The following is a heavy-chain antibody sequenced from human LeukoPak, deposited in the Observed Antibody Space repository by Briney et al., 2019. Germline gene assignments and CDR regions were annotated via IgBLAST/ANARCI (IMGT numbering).Heavy chain of an antibody. J-gene: IGHJ4*02. CDR2: IYWNDDK. V-gene: IGHV2-5*01. CDR1: GSSLSTSGVG. CDR3: ARFITMVRGVIQRDFDY. Sequence: SGPTLVNPTQTLTLTCTFSGSSLSTSGVGVGWIRQPPGKALEWLALIYWNDDKRYSPSLKSGLTITKDTSKNRVVLTMTNMDPVDTATYYCARFITMVRGVIQRDFDYWGQGTLVTVSS. D-gene: IGHD3-10*01.